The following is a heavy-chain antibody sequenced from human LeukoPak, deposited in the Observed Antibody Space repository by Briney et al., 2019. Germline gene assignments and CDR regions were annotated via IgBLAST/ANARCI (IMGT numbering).Heavy chain of an antibody. CDR2: VSYSGST. D-gene: IGHD3-10*01. V-gene: IGHV4-59*11. CDR3: AKVKETMDRGVALEY. Sequence: SETLSLTCTVSHGSLSGHYWSWIRQPPGRGLESIGFVSYSGSTNYNPSLKGRVTISLDTSKNQFSLRLTSVTAADTAVYYCAKVKETMDRGVALEYWGQGTLVTVAS. J-gene: IGHJ4*02. CDR1: HGSLSGHY.